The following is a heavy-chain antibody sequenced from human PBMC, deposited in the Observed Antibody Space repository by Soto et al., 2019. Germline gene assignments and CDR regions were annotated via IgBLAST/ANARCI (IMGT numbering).Heavy chain of an antibody. Sequence: QVQLQQWGAGLLKPSETLSLTCAVYGGSFSGSYWSWIRQPPGKGLEWIGEINHSGSTNYNPYLKSRVTLSVDTSKNQFSLKLSSVTAAGTAVYYCARRIEEIDYWGQGTMVTVSS. V-gene: IGHV4-34*01. D-gene: IGHD2-15*01. J-gene: IGHJ4*02. CDR2: INHSGST. CDR3: ARRIEEIDY. CDR1: GGSFSGSY.